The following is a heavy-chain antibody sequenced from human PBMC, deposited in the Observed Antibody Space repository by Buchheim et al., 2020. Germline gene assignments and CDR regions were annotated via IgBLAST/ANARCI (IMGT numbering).Heavy chain of an antibody. CDR1: GFTFSSYA. CDR3: AREVAAAAFQNYYGMDV. Sequence: QVQLVESGGGVVQPGRSLRLSCAASGFTFSSYAMHWVRQAPGKGLEWVAVISYDGSNKYYADSVKVRFTISRDNSKNTLYLQMNSLRAEDTAVYYCAREVAAAAFQNYYGMDVWGQGT. J-gene: IGHJ6*02. V-gene: IGHV3-30*14. CDR2: ISYDGSNK. D-gene: IGHD6-13*01.